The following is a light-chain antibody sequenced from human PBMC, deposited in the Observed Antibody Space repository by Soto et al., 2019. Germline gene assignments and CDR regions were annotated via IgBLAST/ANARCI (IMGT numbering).Light chain of an antibody. CDR2: EVS. CDR3: SSYTSSSSYV. V-gene: IGLV2-14*01. J-gene: IGLJ1*01. CDR1: SSDVGGYNY. Sequence: QSALTQPASVSGSPGQSITISCTGTSSDVGGYNYVSWYQQHPGKAPKLMIYEVSNRPSGVSNRFSGSQSGNTASLPISGLQAEDEADYYCSSYTSSSSYVFGTGTKVTVL.